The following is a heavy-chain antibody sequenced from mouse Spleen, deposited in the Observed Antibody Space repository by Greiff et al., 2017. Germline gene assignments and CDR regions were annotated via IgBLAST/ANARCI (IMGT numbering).Heavy chain of an antibody. CDR1: GYTFTSYT. D-gene: IGHD1-1*01. Sequence: VKLQESGAELARPGASVKMSCKASGYTFTSYTMHWVKQRPGQGLEWIGYINPSSGYTKYNQKFKDKATLTADKSSSTAYMQLSSLTSEDSAVYYCARDYYGSHYAMDYWGQGTSVTVSS. V-gene: IGHV1-4*01. J-gene: IGHJ4*01. CDR3: ARDYYGSHYAMDY. CDR2: INPSSGYT.